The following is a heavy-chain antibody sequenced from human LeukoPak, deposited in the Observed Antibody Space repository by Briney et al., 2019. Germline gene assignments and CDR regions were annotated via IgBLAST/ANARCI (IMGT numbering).Heavy chain of an antibody. J-gene: IGHJ6*03. V-gene: IGHV3-23*01. CDR2: ISGSGGST. CDR1: GFTFSSYG. CDR3: ARARCSSTSCYRLSGYYYYMDV. D-gene: IGHD2-2*01. Sequence: GGSLRLSCAASGFTFSSYGMSWVRQAPGKGLEWVSAISGSGGSTYYADSVKGRFTISRDNSKNTLYLQMNSLRAEDTAVYYCARARCSSTSCYRLSGYYYYMDVWGKGTTVTISS.